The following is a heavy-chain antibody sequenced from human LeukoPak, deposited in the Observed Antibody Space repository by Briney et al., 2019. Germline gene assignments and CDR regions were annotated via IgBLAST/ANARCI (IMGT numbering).Heavy chain of an antibody. V-gene: IGHV1-2*02. D-gene: IGHD3-10*01. CDR3: ARGGWVRGVITRNGLDY. CDR1: GYTFTSYY. J-gene: IGHJ4*02. CDR2: INPNSGGT. Sequence: ASVKVSCKASGYTFTSYYMHWVRQAPGQGLEWMGWINPNSGGTSYAQKFQGRVTMTRDTSISTAYMDLRSLRSDDTAVYYCARGGWVRGVITRNGLDYWGQGTLVTVSS.